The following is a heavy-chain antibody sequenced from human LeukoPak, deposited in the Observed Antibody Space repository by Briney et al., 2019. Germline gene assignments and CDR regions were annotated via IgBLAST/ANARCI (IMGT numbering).Heavy chain of an antibody. J-gene: IGHJ4*02. Sequence: PGGSLRLSCAASGFTFSSYGMHWVRQAPGKGLEWVAFIRYDGSNKYYADSVKGRFTISRNNAKNTLYMQMNSLRAEDTAVYSCASSVVVPAAIDYWGQGTLVTVSS. D-gene: IGHD2-2*01. CDR2: IRYDGSNK. V-gene: IGHV3-30*02. CDR3: ASSVVVPAAIDY. CDR1: GFTFSSYG.